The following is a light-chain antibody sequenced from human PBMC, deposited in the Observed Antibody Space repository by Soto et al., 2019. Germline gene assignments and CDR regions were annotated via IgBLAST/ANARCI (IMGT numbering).Light chain of an antibody. CDR3: QQYDYWPET. V-gene: IGKV3-15*01. CDR1: QSVSSN. CDR2: GAS. J-gene: IGKJ1*01. Sequence: EIVMTQSPATLSVSPGERATLSCRASQSVSSNLAWYQQKPGQAPRLLIYGASTRATGIPARFSGGGSGTEFTLTISSLQSEDFAVYYCQQYDYWPETFGQGTKVDIK.